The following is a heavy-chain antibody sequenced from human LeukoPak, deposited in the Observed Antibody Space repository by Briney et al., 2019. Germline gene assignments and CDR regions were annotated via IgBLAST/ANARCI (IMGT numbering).Heavy chain of an antibody. D-gene: IGHD2-2*01. CDR2: IYYSGST. V-gene: IGHV4-59*08. CDR3: ARQSDIVVVPAAMDDAFDI. J-gene: IGHJ3*02. CDR1: GGSFSGYY. Sequence: SETLSLTCAVYGGSFSGYYWGWIRQPPGKGLEWIGYIYYSGSTNYNPSLKSRVTISVDTSKNQFSLKLSSVTAADTAVYYCARQSDIVVVPAAMDDAFDIWGQGTMVTVSS.